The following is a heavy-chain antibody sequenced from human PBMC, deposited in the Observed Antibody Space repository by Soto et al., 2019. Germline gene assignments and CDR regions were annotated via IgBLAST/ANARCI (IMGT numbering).Heavy chain of an antibody. Sequence: SVKFSCKSSGGTFSSYAISWVRQAPGQGLEWMGGIIPIFGTANYAQKFQGRVTLTADKSTSTAYMELSSLRSEDTAVYYCAHCAGDFWSGCGKRARYYGVYARGQGPPVTVS. CDR3: AHCAGDFWSGCGKRARYYGVYA. J-gene: IGHJ6*02. V-gene: IGHV1-69*06. D-gene: IGHD3-3*01. CDR2: IIPIFGTA. CDR1: GGTFSSYA.